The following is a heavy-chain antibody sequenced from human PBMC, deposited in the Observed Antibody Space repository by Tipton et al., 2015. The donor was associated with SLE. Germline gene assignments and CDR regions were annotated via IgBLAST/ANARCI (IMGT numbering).Heavy chain of an antibody. D-gene: IGHD2-15*01. J-gene: IGHJ4*02. CDR2: ISSSSSTI. Sequence: SLRLSCAASGFTFSSYSMNWVRQAPGKGLEWVSYISSSSSTIYYADSVKGRFTISRDNAKNSLYLQMNSLRAEDTAVYYCARDLYCSGGSCYEDYWGQGTLVTVSS. V-gene: IGHV3-48*04. CDR3: ARDLYCSGGSCYEDY. CDR1: GFTFSSYS.